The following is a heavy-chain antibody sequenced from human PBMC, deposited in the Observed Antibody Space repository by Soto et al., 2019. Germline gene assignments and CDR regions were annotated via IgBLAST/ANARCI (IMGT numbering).Heavy chain of an antibody. D-gene: IGHD6-13*01. Sequence: EVQLLESGGGLVQPGGSLRLSCAATGFTFSSYAMSWVRQAPGKGLEWVSAISGSGGSTYYADSVKGRFTISRDNTKNTLYLQMNRLRAEDTAVYYFAKDHEWSSRLLSRHYWCDSWGEGTLVTVSS. CDR1: GFTFSSYA. J-gene: IGHJ5*01. V-gene: IGHV3-23*01. CDR2: ISGSGGST. CDR3: AKDHEWSSRLLSRHYWCDS.